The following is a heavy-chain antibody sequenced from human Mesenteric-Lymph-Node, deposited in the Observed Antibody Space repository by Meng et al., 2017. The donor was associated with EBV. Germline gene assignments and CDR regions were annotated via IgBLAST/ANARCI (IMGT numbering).Heavy chain of an antibody. CDR1: GDSVSSNNAG. Sequence: QVHLQQSGPGLVKPSQTLSPSWALSGDSVSSNNAGCNWIRQAPSRGLEWLGRTYYTSKWFHDYAVSVKSRIIINSDTSKNQFSLQLNSVTPEDTAVYYCAREGVTTLYGMDVWGQGTTVTVSS. CDR2: TYYTSKWFH. CDR3: AREGVTTLYGMDV. J-gene: IGHJ6*02. V-gene: IGHV6-1*01. D-gene: IGHD1-1*01.